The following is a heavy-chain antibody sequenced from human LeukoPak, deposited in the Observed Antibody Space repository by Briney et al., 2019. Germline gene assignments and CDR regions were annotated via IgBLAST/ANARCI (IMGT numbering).Heavy chain of an antibody. CDR1: GFAFSRYS. CDR3: ARDKFAKYDNRGYYYISDAFDI. V-gene: IGHV3-21*01. J-gene: IGHJ3*02. CDR2: INSDSLYI. D-gene: IGHD3-22*01. Sequence: GGSLRLSCAASGFAFSRYSMNWVRQAPGKGLEWVASINSDSLYIYYADSVRGRFTISRDNAKNSLYLQMNSQRAEDTAVYYCARDKFAKYDNRGYYYISDAFDIWGPGTVVTVSS.